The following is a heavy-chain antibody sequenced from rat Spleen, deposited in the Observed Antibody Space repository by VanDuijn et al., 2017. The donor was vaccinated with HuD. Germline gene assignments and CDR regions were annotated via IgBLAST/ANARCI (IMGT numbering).Heavy chain of an antibody. Sequence: EVQLVESGGGLVQPGRSLKFSCVASGFTFSDYAMAWVRQAPKKGLEWVASISPTGGSTYYRDSVKGRFTISRDNAKSTLYLQMDSLRSEDTATYYCATAGTRVSRFAYWGQGTLVTVSS. V-gene: IGHV5-17*01. CDR1: GFTFSDYA. J-gene: IGHJ3*01. D-gene: IGHD1-4*01. CDR2: ISPTGGST. CDR3: ATAGTRVSRFAY.